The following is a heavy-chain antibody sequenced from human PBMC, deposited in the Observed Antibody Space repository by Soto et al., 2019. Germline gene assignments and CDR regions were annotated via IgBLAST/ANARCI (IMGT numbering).Heavy chain of an antibody. CDR1: GFTFSSYA. CDR3: ARGELEVKREGGGMDV. CDR2: ISYDGSNK. J-gene: IGHJ6*02. D-gene: IGHD3-16*01. V-gene: IGHV3-30-3*01. Sequence: QVQLVESGGGVVQPGRSLRLSCAASGFTFSSYAMHWVRQAPGKGLEWVAVISYDGSNKYYADSVKGRFTISTDNSKNTLYLQKNSRRAEDTAVYYWARGELEVKREGGGMDVWGQGTTVTVSS.